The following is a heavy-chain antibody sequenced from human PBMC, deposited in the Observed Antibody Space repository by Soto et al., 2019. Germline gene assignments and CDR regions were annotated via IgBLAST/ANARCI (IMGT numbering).Heavy chain of an antibody. CDR3: AKGGVGATRDYYYYGMDV. CDR1: GFTFSSYA. J-gene: IGHJ6*02. V-gene: IGHV3-23*01. Sequence: EVQLLESGGGLVQPGGSLRLSCAASGFTFSSYAMSWVRQAPGKGLEWVSAISGSGGSTYYADSVKGRFTISRDNSKNTLYLQMNSLRAEDTAVYYCAKGGVGATRDYYYYGMDVWGQGTTVTVSS. CDR2: ISGSGGST. D-gene: IGHD1-26*01.